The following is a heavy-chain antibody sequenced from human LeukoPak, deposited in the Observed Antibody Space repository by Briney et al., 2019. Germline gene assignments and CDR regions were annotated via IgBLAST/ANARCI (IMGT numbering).Heavy chain of an antibody. Sequence: PSETLSLTCTVSGGSIRSGGYYWSWIRQHPGKGLEWIGYIYYSGSTYYNPSLKSRVTISVDTSKNQFSLKLSSVTAADTAVYYCARSSISSSWPPVLDYWGQGTLVTVSS. CDR3: ARSSISSSWPPVLDY. CDR1: GGSIRSGGYY. D-gene: IGHD6-13*01. CDR2: IYYSGST. V-gene: IGHV4-31*03. J-gene: IGHJ4*02.